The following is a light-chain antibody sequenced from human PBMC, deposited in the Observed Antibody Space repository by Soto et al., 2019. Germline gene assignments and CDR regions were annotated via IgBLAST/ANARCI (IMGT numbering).Light chain of an antibody. V-gene: IGKV3-20*01. J-gene: IGKJ2*01. CDR3: QQSGSSPRT. Sequence: EIVLTQSPGTLSLSPGERATLSCRASQSVRNVYLAWYQQKPGQAPRLLIYDASNRATGIPDRFSGSGSGTDCTLTINRLEREDFAVYYCQQSGSSPRTFGQGTKLEIK. CDR1: QSVRNVY. CDR2: DAS.